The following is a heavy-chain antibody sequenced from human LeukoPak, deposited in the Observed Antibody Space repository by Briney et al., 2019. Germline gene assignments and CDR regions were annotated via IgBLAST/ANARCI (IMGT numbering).Heavy chain of an antibody. D-gene: IGHD5-18*01. J-gene: IGHJ4*02. V-gene: IGHV4-38-2*01. CDR3: ARVRYNYGDSDY. CDR1: GYSISSGYY. Sequence: KPSETLSLTCAVSGYSISSGYYWGWIRQPPGKGLEWIGTIYHNGNTYYNPSLKSRVTTSVDTSKNQFSLKLSSVTAADTAVYYCARVRYNYGDSDYWGQGTLVTVSS. CDR2: IYHNGNT.